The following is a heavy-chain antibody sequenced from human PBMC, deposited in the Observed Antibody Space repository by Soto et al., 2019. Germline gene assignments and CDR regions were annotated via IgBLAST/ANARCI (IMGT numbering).Heavy chain of an antibody. V-gene: IGHV3-66*01. CDR1: GFTVSSKY. CDR3: KRDDGHCSGGTGYGIPMEV. D-gene: IGHD2-15*01. Sequence: EVQLVESGGGLVQPGGSLRLSCAASGFTVSSKYMSWVRQAPGKGLEWVSPITRGGSIYYSDSVKGRFTISRDNSENTLYLQMITLGVEETAVYYFKRDDGHCSGGTGYGIPMEVWGKGTMVTVSS. CDR2: ITRGGSI. J-gene: IGHJ6*03.